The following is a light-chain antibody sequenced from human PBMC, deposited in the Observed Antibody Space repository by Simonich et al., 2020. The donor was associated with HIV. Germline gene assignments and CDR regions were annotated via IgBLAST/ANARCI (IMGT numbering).Light chain of an antibody. Sequence: DIQMTQSPSSLSASVGDRVTITCRARQGISNYLDWYQQKPGKVPKLLIYAASTLQSGVPSRFSGSGSGTDFTLTISSLQPEDVATYYCQKDDSLPLTFGGGSKVEIK. CDR1: QGISNY. V-gene: IGKV1-27*01. CDR2: AAS. J-gene: IGKJ4*01. CDR3: QKDDSLPLT.